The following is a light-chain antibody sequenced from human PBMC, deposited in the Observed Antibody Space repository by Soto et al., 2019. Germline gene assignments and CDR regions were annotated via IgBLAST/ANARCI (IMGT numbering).Light chain of an antibody. J-gene: IGKJ2*01. Sequence: DIVLTQSPLSLPVTPGEPASISCRSSQSLLHSNGYNYLSWYLQKPGQSPQLLIYLGSNRASGVPDRFSGSESGTDFTLKISRVEAEDVGTYYCMQDLQPPPYTFGQGSKLESK. CDR2: LGS. V-gene: IGKV2-28*01. CDR3: MQDLQPPPYT. CDR1: QSLLHSNGYNY.